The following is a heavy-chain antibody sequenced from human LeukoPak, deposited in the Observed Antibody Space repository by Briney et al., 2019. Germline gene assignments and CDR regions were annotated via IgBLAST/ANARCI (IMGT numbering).Heavy chain of an antibody. D-gene: IGHD1-26*01. CDR1: GGTFSSYA. CDR2: IIPIFGTA. V-gene: IGHV1-69*01. Sequence: EASVKVSCKASGGTFSSYAISWVRQAPGQGLEWMGGIIPIFGTANYAQKFQGRVTITADESTSTAYMELSSLRSEDTAVYYCARDGTVATSPREFDPWGQGTLVTVSS. J-gene: IGHJ5*02. CDR3: ARDGTVATSPREFDP.